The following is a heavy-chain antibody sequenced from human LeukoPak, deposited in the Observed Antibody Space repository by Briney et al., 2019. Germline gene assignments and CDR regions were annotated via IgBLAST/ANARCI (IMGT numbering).Heavy chain of an antibody. V-gene: IGHV1-8*01. CDR2: MNPNSDNT. CDR1: GYTFTSYD. D-gene: IGHD3-10*01. Sequence: ASVKVSCKASGYTFTSYDINWVRQATGQGLEWMGWMNPNSDNTGYAQKFQGRVTMTRNTSISTAYMELSSLRSEDTAVYYCARVPRRGERFDPWGQGTLVTVSS. J-gene: IGHJ5*02. CDR3: ARVPRRGERFDP.